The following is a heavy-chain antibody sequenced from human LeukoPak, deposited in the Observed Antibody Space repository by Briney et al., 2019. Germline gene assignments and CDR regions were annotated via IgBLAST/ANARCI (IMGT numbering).Heavy chain of an antibody. CDR2: INRDGSST. V-gene: IGHV3-74*01. CDR3: ARRIAVAGNSDY. D-gene: IGHD6-19*01. J-gene: IGHJ4*02. CDR1: GFTFSSYW. Sequence: GGFLRLSCAASGFTFSSYWMHWVRQAPGKGLVWVSRINRDGSSTSYADSVKGRFTISRDNAKNTLYLQMNSLRAEDTAVYYCARRIAVAGNSDYWGQGTLVTVSS.